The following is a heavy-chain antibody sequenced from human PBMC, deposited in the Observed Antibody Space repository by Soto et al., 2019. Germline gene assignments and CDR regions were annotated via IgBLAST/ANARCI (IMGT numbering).Heavy chain of an antibody. CDR3: ARLYCTSSTCDSWFDP. V-gene: IGHV5-10-1*01. D-gene: IGHD2-2*01. Sequence: PGESLKISCTGFGYTFTTFWISWVRQMPGRGLEWMGRIDPRDSYTTYSPSFQGHVTISVDKSIRTAYLQWGSLKASDTAMYYCARLYCTSSTCDSWFDPWGQGTLVTSPQ. J-gene: IGHJ5*02. CDR1: GYTFTTFW. CDR2: IDPRDSYT.